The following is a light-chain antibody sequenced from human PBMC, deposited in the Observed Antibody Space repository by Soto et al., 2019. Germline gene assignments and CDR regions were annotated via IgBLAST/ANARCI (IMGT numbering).Light chain of an antibody. CDR1: SSDVGGYNA. CDR2: DVS. J-gene: IGLJ1*01. CDR3: SSYTRSGVYV. Sequence: QSVLTQPASVSGSPGQSITISCTGTSSDVGGYNAVSWYQQHPGRAPKLMIYDVSNRPSGISNRFSGSKSGSTASLTISGLQAEDYADYYCSSYTRSGVYVFGAGTKLTVL. V-gene: IGLV2-14*01.